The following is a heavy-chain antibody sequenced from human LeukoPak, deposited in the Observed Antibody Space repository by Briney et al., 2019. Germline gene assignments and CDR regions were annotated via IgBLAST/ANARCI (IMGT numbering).Heavy chain of an antibody. J-gene: IGHJ4*02. CDR1: GGSITNKNYY. CDR2: IYYDGRT. V-gene: IGHV4-39*01. CDR3: ARHVKIPVAGFDY. Sequence: SETLSLTCSVSGGSITNKNYYWGWIRQPPGKGLEWIGNIYYDGRTYYNPSLKSRVTISVDTPKNQFSLNLTSVTAADTAIYYCARHVKIPVAGFDYWGQGTPVTVSS. D-gene: IGHD6-19*01.